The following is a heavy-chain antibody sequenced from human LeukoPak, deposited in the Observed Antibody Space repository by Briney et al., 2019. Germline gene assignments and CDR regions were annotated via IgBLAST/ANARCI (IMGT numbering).Heavy chain of an antibody. CDR1: GYSISSGYY. Sequence: SETLSLTCAVSGYSISSGYYWGWIRQPPGKGLEWIGSINHSGSTYNNPSLKSRITISVDTSKNKFSLKLSAVTAADTAVDYCAGAPTSWYENAFDIWGQGTMVTVSS. J-gene: IGHJ3*02. D-gene: IGHD6-13*01. CDR3: AGAPTSWYENAFDI. CDR2: INHSGST. V-gene: IGHV4-38-2*01.